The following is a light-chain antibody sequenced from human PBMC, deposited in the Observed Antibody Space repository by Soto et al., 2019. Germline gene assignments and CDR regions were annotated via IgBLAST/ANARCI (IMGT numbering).Light chain of an antibody. Sequence: QLVLTQSPSASASLGASVKLTCTLSSGHSSYAIAWHQQQPEKGPRYLMKLNSDGSHNEGDGIPDRFSGSSSGTERYLTISSLQSEDEADYYCQTWGTGIQVFGGGPKLTVL. CDR3: QTWGTGIQV. CDR2: LNSDGSH. J-gene: IGLJ2*01. V-gene: IGLV4-69*01. CDR1: SGHSSYA.